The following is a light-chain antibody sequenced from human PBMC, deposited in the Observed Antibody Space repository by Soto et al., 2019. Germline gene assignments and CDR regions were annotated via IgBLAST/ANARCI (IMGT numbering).Light chain of an antibody. Sequence: DIQMTQSPSSLSASVGDRVSITCQASQDISNYLNWYQQKPGKAPKLLIYDASNLETGVPSRFSGSGSGTDFTFTISSLQPEDIATYYCQQYDNPLTFGQGTRL. CDR1: QDISNY. J-gene: IGKJ5*01. CDR3: QQYDNPLT. V-gene: IGKV1-33*01. CDR2: DAS.